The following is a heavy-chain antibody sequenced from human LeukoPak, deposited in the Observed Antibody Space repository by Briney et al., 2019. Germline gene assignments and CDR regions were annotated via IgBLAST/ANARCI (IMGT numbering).Heavy chain of an antibody. Sequence: PSETLSLTCDVSGGSISSGLYSWSWIRRPLGKGLEWIGEINHSGSTNYNPSLKSRVTISVDTSKNQFSLKLSSVTAADTAVYYCAREWDTAMVTYPRDYWGQGTPVTVSS. CDR1: GGSISSGLYS. CDR2: INHSGST. V-gene: IGHV4-30-2*01. CDR3: AREWDTAMVTYPRDY. D-gene: IGHD5-18*01. J-gene: IGHJ4*02.